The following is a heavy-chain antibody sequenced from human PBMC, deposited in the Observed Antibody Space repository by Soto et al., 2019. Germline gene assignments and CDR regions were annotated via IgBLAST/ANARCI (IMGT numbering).Heavy chain of an antibody. J-gene: IGHJ5*02. Sequence: SETLSLTYTVSGGSISSSSYYWGWIRQPPGKGLEWIGSIYYSGSTYYNPSLKSRVTISVDTSKNQFSLKLSSVTAADTAVYYCARHLWFGEFGWFDPWGQGTLVTVSS. CDR1: GGSISSSSYY. CDR3: ARHLWFGEFGWFDP. CDR2: IYYSGST. D-gene: IGHD3-10*01. V-gene: IGHV4-39*01.